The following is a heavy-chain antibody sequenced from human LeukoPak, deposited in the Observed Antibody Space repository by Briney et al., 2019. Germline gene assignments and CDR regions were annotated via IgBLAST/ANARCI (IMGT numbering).Heavy chain of an antibody. CDR2: LYYSGTT. V-gene: IGHV4-39*07. D-gene: IGHD1-1*01. Sequence: SETLSLTCTVSGASIRNSTYYWGWIRQPPGKGLEWIGSLYYSGTTYYNPSLENRVTISLDTSKNQFSLKLSSVTAADTAVYYCARDGNPWILDVWGRGTLVTVSS. CDR1: GASIRNSTYY. J-gene: IGHJ2*01. CDR3: ARDGNPWILDV.